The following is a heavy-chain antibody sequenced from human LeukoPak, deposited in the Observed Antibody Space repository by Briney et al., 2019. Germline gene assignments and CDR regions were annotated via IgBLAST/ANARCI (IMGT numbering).Heavy chain of an antibody. J-gene: IGHJ4*02. CDR3: ARQLLLWFGEGVKRVRYFDY. D-gene: IGHD3-10*01. Sequence: SETLSLTCAVYGGSFSGYYWSWIRQPPGKGLEWIGSIYYSGSTYYNPSLKSRVTISVDTSKNQFSLKLSSVTAADTAVYYCARQLLLWFGEGVKRVRYFDYWGQGTLVTVSS. V-gene: IGHV4-34*01. CDR1: GGSFSGYY. CDR2: IYYSGST.